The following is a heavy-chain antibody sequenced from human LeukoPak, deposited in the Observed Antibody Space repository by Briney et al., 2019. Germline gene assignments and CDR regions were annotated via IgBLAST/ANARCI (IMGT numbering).Heavy chain of an antibody. CDR1: GFTFSRYN. Sequence: GGSLRLSCEGPGFTFSRYNMNWFRQAPGKGLERVSSISGRSSFIFYADSVKGRFTISRDNAKNSLFLQMNSLRAEDTAVYYCARDAQWLVPEGYYYYMDVWGKGTTVTVSS. V-gene: IGHV3-21*06. J-gene: IGHJ6*03. D-gene: IGHD6-19*01. CDR3: ARDAQWLVPEGYYYYMDV. CDR2: ISGRSSFI.